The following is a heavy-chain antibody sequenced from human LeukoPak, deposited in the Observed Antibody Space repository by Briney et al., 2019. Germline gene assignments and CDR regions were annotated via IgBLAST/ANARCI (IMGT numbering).Heavy chain of an antibody. Sequence: GRSLRLSCAASGFTFDDYAMHWVRQAPGKGLEWVSGISWNSGSIGYADSVKGRFTISRDNAKNSLYLQMNSLRAEDTALYYSAKGDTPSVLGVNYWGQGTLVTVSS. J-gene: IGHJ4*02. CDR2: ISWNSGSI. CDR1: GFTFDDYA. V-gene: IGHV3-9*01. CDR3: AKGDTPSVLGVNY. D-gene: IGHD2-8*02.